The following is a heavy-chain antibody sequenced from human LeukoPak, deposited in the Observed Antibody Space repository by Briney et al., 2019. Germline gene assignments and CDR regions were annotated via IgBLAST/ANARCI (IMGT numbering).Heavy chain of an antibody. Sequence: ASMKVSCKASGYTFTGYYLHWVRQAPGQGLEWMGRINPNSGGTEYAQQFQDRVTMTRDTSIKTAYMELSRLRSDDTAMYYCARAGRFTFGGVQFDYWGQGTLVTVSS. CDR1: GYTFTGYY. CDR2: INPNSGGT. J-gene: IGHJ4*02. CDR3: ARAGRFTFGGVQFDY. D-gene: IGHD3-16*01. V-gene: IGHV1-2*06.